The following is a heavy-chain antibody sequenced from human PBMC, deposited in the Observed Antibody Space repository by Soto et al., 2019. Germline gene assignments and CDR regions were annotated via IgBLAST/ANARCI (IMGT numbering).Heavy chain of an antibody. CDR1: GYTFTSYG. D-gene: IGHD3-10*01. J-gene: IGHJ6*02. CDR3: ARDYVGGSGSYYNLYYYYYGMDV. V-gene: IGHV1-18*01. Sequence: QVQLVQSGAEVKKPGASVKVSCKASGYTFTSYGISWVRQAPGQGLEWMGWISAYNGNTNYAQKLQGRVTMTTDTSTSTAYMELRSLRSDDTAVYYCARDYVGGSGSYYNLYYYYYGMDVWGQGTTVTVSS. CDR2: ISAYNGNT.